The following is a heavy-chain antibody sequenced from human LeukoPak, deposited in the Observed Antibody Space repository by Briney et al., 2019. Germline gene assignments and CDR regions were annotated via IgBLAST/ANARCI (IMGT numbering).Heavy chain of an antibody. V-gene: IGHV3-9*01. CDR1: GFTFNDYA. Sequence: GGSLRLSCAASGFTFNDYAMHWVRQAPGKGLEWVSGMNWNGGSIGYGDSVKGRFTISRDNAKKSLYLQMNSLRAEDTALYSCAKGANWNDLLGAFDIWGQGTMVTVSS. J-gene: IGHJ3*02. D-gene: IGHD1-20*01. CDR3: AKGANWNDLLGAFDI. CDR2: MNWNGGSI.